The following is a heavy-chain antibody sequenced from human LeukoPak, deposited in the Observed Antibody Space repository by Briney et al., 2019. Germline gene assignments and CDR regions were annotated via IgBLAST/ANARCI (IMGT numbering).Heavy chain of an antibody. CDR3: AKESWCSSTSCAFDY. Sequence: PGRSLRLSCAASGFTFDDYAMHWVRQAPGKGLEWVSGISWNSGSIGYADSVKGRFTISRDNAKNSLYLQMNSLRAEDMALYYCAKESWCSSTSCAFDYWGQGTLVTVSS. J-gene: IGHJ4*02. D-gene: IGHD2-2*01. CDR2: ISWNSGSI. CDR1: GFTFDDYA. V-gene: IGHV3-9*03.